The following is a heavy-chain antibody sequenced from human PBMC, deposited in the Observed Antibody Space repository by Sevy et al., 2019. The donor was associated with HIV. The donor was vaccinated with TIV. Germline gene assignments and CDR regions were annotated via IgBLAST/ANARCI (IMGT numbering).Heavy chain of an antibody. CDR1: GFAFSTHA. D-gene: IGHD1-26*01. J-gene: IGHJ4*01. CDR3: TRDGGYSIKWYPLY. CDR2: ISYEGTET. V-gene: IGHV3-30-3*01. Sequence: GGSLRLSCAASGFAFSTHAMHWVRQAPGKGLEWVAVISYEGTETFYAASVEGRFTISRDNSKNMLSLQINSLKPEDTAVYYCTRDGGYSIKWYPLYWGHGTLVTVSS.